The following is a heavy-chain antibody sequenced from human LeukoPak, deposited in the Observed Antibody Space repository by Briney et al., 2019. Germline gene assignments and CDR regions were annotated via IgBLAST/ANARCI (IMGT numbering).Heavy chain of an antibody. Sequence: PGGSLRLSCAASVFTLSNAWMSWVRQAPGRGLEWVVRIKSKTDGGTTDYAAPVKGRFTISRDDSKNTLYLQMNSLKTEDTAVYYCTTSVIYWGQGTLVTVSS. CDR3: TTSVIY. V-gene: IGHV3-15*01. CDR1: VFTLSNAW. D-gene: IGHD2-21*01. CDR2: IKSKTDGGTT. J-gene: IGHJ4*02.